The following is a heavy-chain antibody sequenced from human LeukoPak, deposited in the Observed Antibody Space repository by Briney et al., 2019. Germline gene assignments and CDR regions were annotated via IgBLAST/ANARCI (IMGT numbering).Heavy chain of an antibody. V-gene: IGHV6-1*01. Sequence: SQTLSLTCAISGDSVSSNSVTWNWIRQSPSRGLEWLVRTYYRSTWYNDYAVSVRGRITVNPDTSKNQFSLHLNSVTPEDTAVYYCARRLTQYDCFDPWGRGILVTVSS. D-gene: IGHD2-2*01. CDR3: ARRLTQYDCFDP. CDR2: TYYRSTWYN. J-gene: IGHJ5*02. CDR1: GDSVSSNSVT.